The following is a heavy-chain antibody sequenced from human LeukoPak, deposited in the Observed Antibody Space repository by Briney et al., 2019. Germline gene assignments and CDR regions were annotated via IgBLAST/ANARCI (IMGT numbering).Heavy chain of an antibody. Sequence: SETLSLTCTVSGGSISSSSYYWGWIRQPPGKGLEWTGSIYYSGSTYYNPSLKSRVTMSVDTSKNQFSLKLSSVTAADTAVYYCARRALAVAGHDYWGQGTLVTVSS. CDR3: ARRALAVAGHDY. CDR2: IYYSGST. D-gene: IGHD6-19*01. J-gene: IGHJ4*02. V-gene: IGHV4-39*01. CDR1: GGSISSSSYY.